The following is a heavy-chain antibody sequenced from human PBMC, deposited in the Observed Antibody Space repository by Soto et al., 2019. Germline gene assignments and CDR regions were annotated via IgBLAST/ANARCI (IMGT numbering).Heavy chain of an antibody. D-gene: IGHD3-22*01. V-gene: IGHV1-69*13. Sequence: SGKVSGKASGGTFSSYAISWVRQAPGHRREWMGGLLPLSAPPNYAQTFQGRVPITAHESTSTPYVDLSSLRSHATPVYSSARHLGVEYHSSGPDGYWGQGTLVTVSS. J-gene: IGHJ4*02. CDR1: GGTFSSYA. CDR2: LLPLSAPP. CDR3: ARHLGVEYHSSGPDGY.